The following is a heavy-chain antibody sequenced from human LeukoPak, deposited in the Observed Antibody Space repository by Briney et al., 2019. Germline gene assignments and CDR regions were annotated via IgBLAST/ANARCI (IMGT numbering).Heavy chain of an antibody. CDR2: ISSSGSTI. CDR1: GFTFSDHY. Sequence: GGSLRLSCAASGFTFSDHYMDWVRQAPGKGLEWVSYISSSGSTIYYADSVKGRFTISRDNAKNSLYLQMNSLRAEDTAVYYCARSSSAAGTRVFDYWGQGTLVTVSS. J-gene: IGHJ4*02. D-gene: IGHD6-13*01. CDR3: ARSSSAAGTRVFDY. V-gene: IGHV3-11*01.